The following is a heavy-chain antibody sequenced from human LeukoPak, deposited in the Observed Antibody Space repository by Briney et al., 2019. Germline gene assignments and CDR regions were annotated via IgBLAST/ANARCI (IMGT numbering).Heavy chain of an antibody. CDR3: ARARTGSLSDAFDI. Sequence: GGSLRLSCAASGFTFSIYSMNWVRQAPGKGLEWVSYISSSSSTIYYADSVKGRFTISRDNAKNSLYLQMNSLRAEDTAVYYCARARTGSLSDAFDIWGQGTMVTVSS. CDR2: ISSSSSTI. CDR1: GFTFSIYS. J-gene: IGHJ3*02. V-gene: IGHV3-48*01. D-gene: IGHD1-26*01.